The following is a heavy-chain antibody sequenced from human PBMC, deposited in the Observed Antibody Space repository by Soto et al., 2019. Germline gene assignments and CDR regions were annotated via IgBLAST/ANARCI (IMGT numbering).Heavy chain of an antibody. Sequence: ASETLSLTCTVSGGSISSYYWSWIRQPPGKGLEWIGYIYYSGSTNYNPSLKSRVAISVDTSKNQFSLKLSSVTAADTAVYYCARSEGYDILTGYRLWYFDYWGQGTLVTVSS. CDR3: ARSEGYDILTGYRLWYFDY. CDR1: GGSISSYY. D-gene: IGHD3-9*01. V-gene: IGHV4-59*08. J-gene: IGHJ4*02. CDR2: IYYSGST.